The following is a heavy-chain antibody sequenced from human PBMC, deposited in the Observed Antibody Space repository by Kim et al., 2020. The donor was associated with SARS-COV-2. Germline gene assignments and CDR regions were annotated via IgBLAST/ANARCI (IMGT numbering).Heavy chain of an antibody. J-gene: IGHJ6*02. CDR3: ARLLRFLEWGRLPYGMDV. Sequence: GGSLRLSCAASGFTFSSYGMHWVRQAPGKGLEWVAVIWYDGSNKYYADSVKGRFTISRDNSKNTLYLQMNSLRAEDTAVYYCARLLRFLEWGRLPYGMDVWGQGTTVTVSS. CDR1: GFTFSSYG. CDR2: IWYDGSNK. D-gene: IGHD3-3*01. V-gene: IGHV3-33*01.